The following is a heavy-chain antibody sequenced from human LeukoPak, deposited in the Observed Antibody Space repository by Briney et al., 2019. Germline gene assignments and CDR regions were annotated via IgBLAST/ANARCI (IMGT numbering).Heavy chain of an antibody. CDR1: GFTFSSYS. CDR2: ISSSSSYI. D-gene: IGHD6-13*01. V-gene: IGHV3-21*01. CDR3: ARSHGYSSSYFDY. J-gene: IGHJ4*02. Sequence: GGSLRLSCAASGFTFSSYSXXXVXXXXXXXXXXXSSISSSSSYIYYADSVKGRFTISRDNAKNSLYLQMNSLRAEDTAVYYCARSHGYSSSYFDYWGQGTLVTVSS.